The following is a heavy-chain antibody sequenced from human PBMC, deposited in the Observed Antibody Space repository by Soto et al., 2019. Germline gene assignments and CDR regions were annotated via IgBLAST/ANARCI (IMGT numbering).Heavy chain of an antibody. CDR1: GYTFTDYY. V-gene: IGHV1-2*04. CDR3: ARVQTTSSDFDY. Sequence: ASVKVSCKTSGYTFTDYYIHWVRQAPGQGLEWMGWINPNSGATNYEQKFQDWVTMTRDTSISAAYMELSRLRSDDTAVYYCARVQTTSSDFDYWGQGTLVTVSS. D-gene: IGHD6-6*01. CDR2: INPNSGAT. J-gene: IGHJ4*02.